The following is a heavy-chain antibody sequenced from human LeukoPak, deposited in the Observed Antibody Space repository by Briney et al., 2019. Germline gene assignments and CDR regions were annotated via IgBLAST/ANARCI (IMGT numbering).Heavy chain of an antibody. CDR3: ASSYYHGSGSYYPPFDY. CDR1: GGSFSGYY. J-gene: IGHJ4*02. V-gene: IGHV4-34*01. CDR2: INHSGST. D-gene: IGHD3-10*01. Sequence: SETLSLTCAVYGGSFSGYYWSWIRQPPGKGLEWIGEINHSGSTNYNPSLKSRVTISVDTSKNQFSLKLSSVTAADTAVYYCASSYYHGSGSYYPPFDYWGQGTLVTVSS.